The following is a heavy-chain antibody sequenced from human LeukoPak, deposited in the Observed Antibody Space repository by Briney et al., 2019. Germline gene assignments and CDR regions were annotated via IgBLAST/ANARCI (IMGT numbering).Heavy chain of an antibody. CDR3: ARGHDSSGYYPD. V-gene: IGHV4-4*07. D-gene: IGHD3-22*01. J-gene: IGHJ4*02. Sequence: SETLSLTCTVSGGSISSYYWSWIRQPAGKGLEWIGRIYTSGSTNYNPSLKSRVTMSVDTSKSQFSLKLSSVTAADTAVYYCARGHDSSGYYPDWGQGTLVTVSS. CDR1: GGSISSYY. CDR2: IYTSGST.